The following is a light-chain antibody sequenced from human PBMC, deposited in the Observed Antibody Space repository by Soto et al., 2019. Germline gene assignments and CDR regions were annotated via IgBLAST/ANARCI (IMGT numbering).Light chain of an antibody. J-gene: IGLJ3*02. CDR2: RND. V-gene: IGLV1-47*01. CDR1: SSNIESNY. CDR3: AAWDYSLRALG. Sequence: QSVLTQPPSASGTPGQRVTISWSGSSSNIESNYVYWYQQLPGSAPKLLIYRNDQRPSGVPDRFSGSKSGTSASLAISGLRSEDEADYYCAAWDYSLRALGFGGVTQLTVL.